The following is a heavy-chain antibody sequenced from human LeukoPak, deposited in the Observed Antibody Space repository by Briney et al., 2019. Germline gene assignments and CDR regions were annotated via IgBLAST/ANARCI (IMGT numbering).Heavy chain of an antibody. CDR3: AKGGHQSHYDY. Sequence: PGGSLRLSCAASGLTFSNYVMTWVRQAPGKGLEWVSTINGHGDVRFYVDSVKGRFTISRDNSMNTAFLRMNSLRVEGTAVFYSAKGGHQSHYDYWGQGTLVTVPS. V-gene: IGHV3-23*01. J-gene: IGHJ4*02. D-gene: IGHD2-15*01. CDR1: GLTFSNYV. CDR2: INGHGDVR.